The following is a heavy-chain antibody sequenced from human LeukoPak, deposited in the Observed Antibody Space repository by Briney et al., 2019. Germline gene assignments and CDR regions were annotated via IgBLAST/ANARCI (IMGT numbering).Heavy chain of an antibody. J-gene: IGHJ4*02. V-gene: IGHV3-33*01. Sequence: GRSLRLSCAASGFTFSSYGMHWVRQAPGKGLEWVAVIWYDGSNKYYADSVKGRFTISRDNSKNTLYLQMNSLRAEDTAVYYCAREVGATTFDYWGQGTLVTVSS. CDR1: GFTFSSYG. CDR2: IWYDGSNK. D-gene: IGHD1-26*01. CDR3: AREVGATTFDY.